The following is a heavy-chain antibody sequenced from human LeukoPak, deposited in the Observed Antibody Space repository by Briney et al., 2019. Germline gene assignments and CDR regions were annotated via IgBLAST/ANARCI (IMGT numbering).Heavy chain of an antibody. CDR2: ISYDGSNK. Sequence: QPGGSLRLSCAASGFTFSSYAMSWVRQAPGKGLEWVAVISYDGSNKYYADSVKGRFTISRDNSKNTLYLQMNSLRAEDTAVYYCAKAVAGPFDYWGQGTLVTVSS. D-gene: IGHD6-19*01. CDR3: AKAVAGPFDY. J-gene: IGHJ4*02. V-gene: IGHV3-30*18. CDR1: GFTFSSYA.